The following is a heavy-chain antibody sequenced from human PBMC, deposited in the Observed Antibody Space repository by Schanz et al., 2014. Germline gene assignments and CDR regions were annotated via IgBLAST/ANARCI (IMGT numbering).Heavy chain of an antibody. D-gene: IGHD1-1*01. Sequence: QVQLVESGGGVVQPGRSLRLSCAASGITLSGYGLHWVRQAPGKGLEWVGFISFDGRNTGYAHSVKGRLTISRDNSKNTVYLEMNRLRTEDTALYYCARDSAGTTFGVLDSWGQGTLVTVSS. V-gene: IGHV3-30*03. CDR2: ISFDGRNT. CDR1: GITLSGYG. CDR3: ARDSAGTTFGVLDS. J-gene: IGHJ4*02.